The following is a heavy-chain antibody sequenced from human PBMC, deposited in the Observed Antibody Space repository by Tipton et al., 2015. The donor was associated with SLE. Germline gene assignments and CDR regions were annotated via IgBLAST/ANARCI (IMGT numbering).Heavy chain of an antibody. CDR2: IYHSGST. Sequence: TLSLTCTVSGGSISSSSYYWGWIRQPPGKGLEWIGSIYHSGSTYYNPSLKSRVTISVDTSKNQFSLKLSSVTAADTAVYYCARVGSGYDIDYWGQGTLVTVSS. D-gene: IGHD5-12*01. J-gene: IGHJ4*02. V-gene: IGHV4-39*07. CDR3: ARVGSGYDIDY. CDR1: GGSISSSSYY.